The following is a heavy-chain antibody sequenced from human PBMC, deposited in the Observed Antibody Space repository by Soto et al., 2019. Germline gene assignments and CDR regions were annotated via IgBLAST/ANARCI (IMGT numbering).Heavy chain of an antibody. J-gene: IGHJ4*02. CDR2: IIPIFGTA. CDR1: GGTFSSYA. CDR3: ARDDSSGYYQSDY. D-gene: IGHD3-22*01. Sequence: SAKVSCQASGGTFSSYAISWVRQAPGQGLEWMGGIIPIFGTANYAQKFQGRVTITADESTSTAYMELSSLRSEDTAVYYCARDDSSGYYQSDYWGQGTLVTVSS. V-gene: IGHV1-69*13.